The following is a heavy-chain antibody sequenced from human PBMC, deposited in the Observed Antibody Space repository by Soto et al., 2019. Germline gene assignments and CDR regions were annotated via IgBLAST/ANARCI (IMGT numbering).Heavy chain of an antibody. CDR1: GFAFDDYA. CDR2: ISWNSGSI. V-gene: IGHV3-9*01. J-gene: IGHJ3*02. CDR3: AKDYGSGSYYNAFDI. Sequence: GGSLRLSCAASGFAFDDYAMHWVRQAPGKGLEWVSGISWNSGSIGYADSVKGRFTISRDNAKNSLYLQMNSLRAEDTGLYYCAKDYGSGSYYNAFDIWGQGTMVTVSS. D-gene: IGHD3-10*01.